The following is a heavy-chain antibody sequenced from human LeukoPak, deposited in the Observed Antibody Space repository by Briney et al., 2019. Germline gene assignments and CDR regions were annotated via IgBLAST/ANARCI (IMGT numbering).Heavy chain of an antibody. CDR3: ARDGGSSWYFDY. CDR2: IISSGNTT. CDR1: GFTFSDYY. J-gene: IGHJ4*02. D-gene: IGHD6-13*01. Sequence: GGSLRLSCAASGFTFSDYYMSWVRQAPGKGLECVSYIISSGNTTYHADSVKGRFTISRDNAKNSLYLQMSSLRAEETAVYYCARDGGSSWYFDYWGQGTLVTVSS. V-gene: IGHV3-11*04.